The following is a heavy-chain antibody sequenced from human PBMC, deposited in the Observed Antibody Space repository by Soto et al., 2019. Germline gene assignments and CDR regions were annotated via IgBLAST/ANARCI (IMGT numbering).Heavy chain of an antibody. CDR3: ARSRGMIVVVIQTGIPYAFDI. V-gene: IGHV1-69*12. CDR1: GGTFSSYA. D-gene: IGHD3-22*01. Sequence: QVQLVQSGAEVKKPGSSVKVSCKASGGTFSSYALSWVRQAPGQGLEWMGGIIPIFATANYAQKFQGRVTITADESTRPAYMELSSLRSEDTAVYYCARSRGMIVVVIQTGIPYAFDIWGQGTMVTVSS. CDR2: IIPIFATA. J-gene: IGHJ3*02.